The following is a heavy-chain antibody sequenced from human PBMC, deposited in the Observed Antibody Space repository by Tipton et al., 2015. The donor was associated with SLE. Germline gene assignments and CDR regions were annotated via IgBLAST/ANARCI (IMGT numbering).Heavy chain of an antibody. D-gene: IGHD6-6*01. CDR1: GFTFSSYD. J-gene: IGHJ4*02. Sequence: SLRLSCAASGFTFSSYDMHWVRQATGKGLEWVSAIGTAGDTYYPGSVKGRFTISRENAKNSLYLQMNSLRAEDTAVYYCASEDYSSSSDFDYWGQGTLVTVSS. CDR2: IGTAGDT. V-gene: IGHV3-13*04. CDR3: ASEDYSSSSDFDY.